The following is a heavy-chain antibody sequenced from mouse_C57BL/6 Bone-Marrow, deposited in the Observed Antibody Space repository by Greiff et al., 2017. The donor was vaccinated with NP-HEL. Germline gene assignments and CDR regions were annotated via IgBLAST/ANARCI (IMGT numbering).Heavy chain of an antibody. J-gene: IGHJ3*01. CDR1: GYTFTSYW. V-gene: IGHV1-50*01. D-gene: IGHD2-3*01. CDR3: AREGWLLLAWFAY. CDR2: IDPSDSYT. Sequence: VQLQQPGAELVKPGASVKLSCKASGYTFTSYWMQWVKQRPGQGLEWIGEIDPSDSYTNYNQKFKGKATLTVDTSSSTAYMPLSSLTSEDSAVYYCAREGWLLLAWFAYWGQGTLVTVSA.